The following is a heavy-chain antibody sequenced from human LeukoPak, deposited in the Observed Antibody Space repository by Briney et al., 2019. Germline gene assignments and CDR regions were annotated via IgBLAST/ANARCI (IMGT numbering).Heavy chain of an antibody. CDR1: GYTFTSYG. Sequence: ASVKVSCKASGYTFTSYGISWVRQAPGQGLEWMGWISAYNGNTNYAQKLQGRVTMTTDTSTSTAYMELRSLRSDDTAVYYCARGPGGDHYYDSSGTMGSWGQGTLVTVSS. CDR2: ISAYNGNT. D-gene: IGHD3-22*01. J-gene: IGHJ5*02. V-gene: IGHV1-18*01. CDR3: ARGPGGDHYYDSSGTMGS.